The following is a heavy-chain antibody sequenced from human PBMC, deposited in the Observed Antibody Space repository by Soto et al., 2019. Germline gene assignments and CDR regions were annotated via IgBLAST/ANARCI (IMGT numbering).Heavy chain of an antibody. D-gene: IGHD2-15*01. CDR1: GFTFSSYA. V-gene: IGHV3-23*01. CDR3: AKRRGAAGHFDY. J-gene: IGHJ4*02. Sequence: GGSLRLSGAASGFTFSSYAMGWVRQGPGKGLGWVAVVSVGGSTHYADSVRGRFTISRDNSKNTLSLQMNSLTAEDTAVYFCAKRRGAAGHFDYWGQGALVT. CDR2: VSVGGST.